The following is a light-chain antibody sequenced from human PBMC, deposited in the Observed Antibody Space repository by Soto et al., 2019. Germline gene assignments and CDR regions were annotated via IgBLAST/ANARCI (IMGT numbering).Light chain of an antibody. J-gene: IGKJ2*01. CDR3: QQRTDWQYT. Sequence: VLTQSPATLSLSPGERATLSCRASQSIGTYLAWYQQKPGQAPRLLIYGASNRATGIPARFSGSGSGTDFTLTITNLEPEDFAVYYCQQRTDWQYTFDQGTRLDIK. CDR1: QSIGTY. CDR2: GAS. V-gene: IGKV3-11*01.